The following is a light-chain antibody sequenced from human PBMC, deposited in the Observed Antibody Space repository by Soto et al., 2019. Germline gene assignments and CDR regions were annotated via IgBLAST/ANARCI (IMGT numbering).Light chain of an antibody. CDR2: EVS. Sequence: QSALTQPASVSGSPGQSITISCTGTSSDTAGYNYVSWYQQHPGKAPKLMIYEVSNRPSRVSNRFSGSQSGNTASLTISGLQAEDEANYYCSSYTTSNTPLYVFGTGTKVTVL. J-gene: IGLJ1*01. CDR1: SSDTAGYNY. CDR3: SSYTTSNTPLYV. V-gene: IGLV2-14*01.